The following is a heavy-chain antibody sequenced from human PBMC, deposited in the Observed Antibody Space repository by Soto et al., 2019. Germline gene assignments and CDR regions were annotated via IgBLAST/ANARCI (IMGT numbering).Heavy chain of an antibody. Sequence: QVQLQESGPGLVRPSETLSLTCTVSGDSMNSHYWSWIRQPPGKELEWIGYIYHSGITRDCPSFQSRVTVSIDTSKNPFSLTLASVTTTATAVTYGARFVLLDRPSYLDSWWQGIGVTVSS. CDR3: ARFVLLDRPSYLDS. V-gene: IGHV4-59*11. J-gene: IGHJ4*02. D-gene: IGHD2-2*03. CDR2: IYHSGIT. CDR1: GDSMNSHY.